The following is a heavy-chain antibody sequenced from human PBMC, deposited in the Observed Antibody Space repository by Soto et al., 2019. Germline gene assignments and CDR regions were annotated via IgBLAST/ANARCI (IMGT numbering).Heavy chain of an antibody. CDR1: GGSISSYY. V-gene: IGHV4-59*08. D-gene: IGHD6-6*01. Sequence: SETLSLTCTVSGGSISSYYWSWIRQPPGKGLEWIGYIYYSGSTNYNPSLKSRVTISVDTSKNQFSLKLSSVTAADTAVYYCARLYSSSSQALGIDYWGQGTLVTVSS. CDR3: ARLYSSSSQALGIDY. CDR2: IYYSGST. J-gene: IGHJ4*02.